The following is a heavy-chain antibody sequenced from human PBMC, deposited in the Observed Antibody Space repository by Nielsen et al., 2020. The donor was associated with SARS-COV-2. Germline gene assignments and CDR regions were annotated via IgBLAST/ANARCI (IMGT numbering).Heavy chain of an antibody. CDR1: GGSISSYY. CDR3: ARGLRFLEWFSGAFDI. V-gene: IGHV4-59*01. J-gene: IGHJ3*02. D-gene: IGHD3-3*01. Sequence: SETLSLTCTVSGGSISSYYWSWIRQPPGKGLEWIGYIYYSGSTNYNPSLKSRVTISVDTSKNQFSLKLSSVTAADTAVYYCARGLRFLEWFSGAFDIWGQVTMVTVSS. CDR2: IYYSGST.